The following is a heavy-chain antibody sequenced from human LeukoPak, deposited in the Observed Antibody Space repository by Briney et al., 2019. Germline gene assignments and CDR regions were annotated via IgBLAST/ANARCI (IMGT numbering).Heavy chain of an antibody. J-gene: IGHJ4*02. V-gene: IGHV3-30*04. CDR1: GFTFSSYA. CDR2: ISYDGSNK. Sequence: GRSLRLSCAASGFTFSSYAMHWVRQAPGKGLEWVAVISYDGSNKYYADSVKGRFTISRDNSKNTLYLQMNSLRAEDTAVNYCARDTAMVLGYWGQGTLVTVSS. D-gene: IGHD5-18*01. CDR3: ARDTAMVLGY.